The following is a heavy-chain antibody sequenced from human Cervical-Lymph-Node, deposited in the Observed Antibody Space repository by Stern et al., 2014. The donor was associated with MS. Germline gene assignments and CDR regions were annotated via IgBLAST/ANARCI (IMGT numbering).Heavy chain of an antibody. J-gene: IGHJ4*02. Sequence: QLQLQESGPGLVKPSQTLSLTCSVSGGPISGGGYYWGLVRQHPGKGLVWIGHIYYSGSTAYNPSLRSRVTIAVDTSKNQFSLRLTSMTAADAAVYFCAREGLNTVPYFDHWGQGTRVTVSS. CDR2: IYYSGST. V-gene: IGHV4-31*03. CDR3: AREGLNTVPYFDH. CDR1: GGPISGGGYY. D-gene: IGHD4-17*01.